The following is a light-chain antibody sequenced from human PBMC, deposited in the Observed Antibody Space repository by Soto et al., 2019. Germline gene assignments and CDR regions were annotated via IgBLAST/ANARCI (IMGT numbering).Light chain of an antibody. J-gene: IGKJ1*01. CDR2: DAS. Sequence: EIVLTQSPATLSLSPGERATLSCRASQSVSSYLAWYQQKPGQAPRLLIYDASNRATGIPARFSGSGSGTDFTLTISSLEPEDFAVYYCQQRSNWPPEGTFGQGTKVHIK. CDR1: QSVSSY. V-gene: IGKV3-11*01. CDR3: QQRSNWPPEGT.